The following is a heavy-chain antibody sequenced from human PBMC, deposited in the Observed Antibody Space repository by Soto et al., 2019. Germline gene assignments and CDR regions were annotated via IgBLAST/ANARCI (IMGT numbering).Heavy chain of an antibody. CDR3: TRELPGYMDV. CDR1: GFPFRTYS. CDR2: INPSGGAI. Sequence: GGSLRLSCTASGFPFRTYSMNWVRQAPGKGLEWLSYINPSGGAIYYAGSVKGRFTISRDNAKNSLCLQMSSLRADDTAVYYCTRELPGYMDVWGKGTTVTVSS. D-gene: IGHD2-15*01. V-gene: IGHV3-48*01. J-gene: IGHJ6*04.